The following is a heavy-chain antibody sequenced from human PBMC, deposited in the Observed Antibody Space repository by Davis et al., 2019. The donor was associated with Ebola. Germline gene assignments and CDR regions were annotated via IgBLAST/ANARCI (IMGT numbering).Heavy chain of an antibody. CDR3: ARVAYYGSGSYYPLYYYYYGMDV. Sequence: LRLSCTVSGGSISSGGYYWSWIRQHPGKGLEWIGYIYYSGSTYYNPSLKSRVTISVDTSKNQFSLKLSSVTAADTAVYYCARVAYYGSGSYYPLYYYYYGMDVWGKGTTVTVSS. V-gene: IGHV4-31*03. CDR1: GGSISSGGYY. CDR2: IYYSGST. J-gene: IGHJ6*04. D-gene: IGHD3-10*01.